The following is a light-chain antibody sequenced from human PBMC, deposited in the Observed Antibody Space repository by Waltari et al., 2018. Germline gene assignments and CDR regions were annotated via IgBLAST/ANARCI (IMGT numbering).Light chain of an antibody. CDR2: LNT. Sequence: QSVLTQPPSVSGAPGQRVTISCTGSSSNIGAGYDVQWYQQLPGTAPKLLIYLNTNRPSGVPDRFSGSKSGTSASLAITGLQAEDEADYYCQSYDTSLSAWVFGGGTKLTVL. V-gene: IGLV1-40*01. J-gene: IGLJ3*02. CDR1: SSNIGAGYD. CDR3: QSYDTSLSAWV.